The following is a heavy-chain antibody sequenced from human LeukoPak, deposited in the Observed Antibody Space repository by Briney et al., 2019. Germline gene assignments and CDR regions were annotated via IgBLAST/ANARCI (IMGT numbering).Heavy chain of an antibody. Sequence: SETLSLTCTVSGGSLSNYYWSWIRQPPGKGLEWIGYIYYSGSTNYNPSLKSRVTISVDTSKNQFSLKLSSVTAADTAVYYCAKRGLMVYAIHVDYWGQGTLVTVSS. CDR2: IYYSGST. J-gene: IGHJ4*02. V-gene: IGHV4-59*01. CDR1: GGSLSNYY. CDR3: AKRGLMVYAIHVDY. D-gene: IGHD2-8*01.